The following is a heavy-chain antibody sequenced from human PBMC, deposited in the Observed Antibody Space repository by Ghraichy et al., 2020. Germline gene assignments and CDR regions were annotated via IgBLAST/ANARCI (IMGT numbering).Heavy chain of an antibody. CDR3: ARGRYFDTSGEAEGWFDP. Sequence: SQTLSLTCAVYGGSFSGHYWSWIRQPPGKGLEWIGEIDHSGSTNYNPSLKSRVIISVDTSKNQFSLKLRSVTAADTAVYFCARGRYFDTSGEAEGWFDPWGQGTLVTVSS. J-gene: IGHJ5*02. CDR2: IDHSGST. CDR1: GGSFSGHY. V-gene: IGHV4-34*01. D-gene: IGHD3-22*01.